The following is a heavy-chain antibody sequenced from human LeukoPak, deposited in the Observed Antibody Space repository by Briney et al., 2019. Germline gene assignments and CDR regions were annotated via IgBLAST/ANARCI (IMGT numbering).Heavy chain of an antibody. CDR2: ISSSSSYI. D-gene: IGHD6-13*01. CDR1: GFTFSSYS. Sequence: PGGSLRLSCAASGFTFSSYSMNWVRQAPGKGLEWVSSISSSSSYIYYADSVKGRFTISRDNAKNSLYLQTNSLRAEDTAVYYCARPLTSAAGSYEFVYWGQGTLVTVSS. J-gene: IGHJ4*02. CDR3: ARPLTSAAGSYEFVY. V-gene: IGHV3-21*04.